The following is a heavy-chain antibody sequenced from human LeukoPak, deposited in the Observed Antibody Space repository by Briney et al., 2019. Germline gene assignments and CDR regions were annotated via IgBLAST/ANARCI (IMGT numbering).Heavy chain of an antibody. J-gene: IGHJ4*02. CDR3: AKDRWYSSGCPAY. CDR2: IRYDGSNK. V-gene: IGHV3-30*02. D-gene: IGHD6-19*01. CDR1: GFTFSSYG. Sequence: GGSLRLSCAASGFTFSSYGMHWVRQAPGKGLEWVAFIRYDGSNKYYAASVKGRFTISRDNSKNTLYLQMNSLRAEDTAVYYCAKDRWYSSGCPAYWGQGTLVTVSS.